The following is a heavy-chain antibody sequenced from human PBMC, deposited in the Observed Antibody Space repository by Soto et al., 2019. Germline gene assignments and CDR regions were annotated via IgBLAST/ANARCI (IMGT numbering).Heavy chain of an antibody. Sequence: GGSLRLSCAASGFTVSSNYMTWVRQGPGKGLEWVSLISSGGRTYYADSVKGRLTISRDNSKNTLWLQMNSLRAEDTAVYYCARERFHDSDGCHSGFDIWGQGTTVTVSS. J-gene: IGHJ3*02. CDR1: GFTVSSNY. CDR3: ARERFHDSDGCHSGFDI. CDR2: ISSGGRT. D-gene: IGHD3-22*01. V-gene: IGHV3-53*01.